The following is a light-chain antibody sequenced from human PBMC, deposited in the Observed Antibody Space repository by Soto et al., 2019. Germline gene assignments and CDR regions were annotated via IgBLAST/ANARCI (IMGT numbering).Light chain of an antibody. J-gene: IGKJ2*01. Sequence: DIQMTQSPSSLSADVGDRVTITCQASQAISNYLNWFQQRPGRAPKLLISHASDLEAGVPSRFSGSGSGTDFTLTISSLQPEDFATYYCQQFFDFPFTFGQGTKLETK. CDR1: QAISNY. CDR3: QQFFDFPFT. CDR2: HAS. V-gene: IGKV1-33*01.